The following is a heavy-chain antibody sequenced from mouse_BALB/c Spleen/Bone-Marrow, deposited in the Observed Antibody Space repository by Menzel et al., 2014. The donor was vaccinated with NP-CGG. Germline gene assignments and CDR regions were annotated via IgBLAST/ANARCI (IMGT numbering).Heavy chain of an antibody. CDR2: IWAGGST. CDR3: SSPIHYDYPHFDY. D-gene: IGHD2-4*01. V-gene: IGHV2-9*02. CDR1: GFSLTSYG. J-gene: IGHJ3*01. Sequence: VKLMESGPGLVAPSQSQSISCTVSGFSLTSYGVHWVRQPPGKGLEWLGVIWAGGSTNYNSALMSRLSISKANSNPQISLKMHILQPNATATYFYSSPIHYDYPHFDYWGQGTLLTVSA.